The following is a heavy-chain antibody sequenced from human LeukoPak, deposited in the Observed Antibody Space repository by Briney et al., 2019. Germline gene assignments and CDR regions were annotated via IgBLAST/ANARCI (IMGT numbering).Heavy chain of an antibody. CDR3: ARGPYYFDY. V-gene: IGHV4-59*01. Sequence: PSENLSLTGTGSGGSIIIYYWNWIRQPPGKGLGWIGYIFSSGSTNYNPSLRSRVTISVDPSKNQFSLKLSSVTPADTAVYYCARGPYYFDYWGQGTLVTVSS. J-gene: IGHJ4*02. CDR2: IFSSGST. CDR1: GGSIIIYY.